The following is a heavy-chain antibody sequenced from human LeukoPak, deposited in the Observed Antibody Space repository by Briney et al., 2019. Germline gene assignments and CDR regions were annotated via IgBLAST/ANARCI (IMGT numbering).Heavy chain of an antibody. CDR2: ISAYNGNT. CDR1: GYTFTSYG. CDR3: ARDRDTMIRLRLYEAFDI. Sequence: VASVKVSCKASGYTFTSYGISWVRQAPGQGLEWMGWISAYNGNTNYAQKLQGRVTMTTDTSTGTAYMELRSLRSDDTAVYYCARDRDTMIRLRLYEAFDIWGQGTMVTVSS. J-gene: IGHJ3*02. V-gene: IGHV1-18*01. D-gene: IGHD3-22*01.